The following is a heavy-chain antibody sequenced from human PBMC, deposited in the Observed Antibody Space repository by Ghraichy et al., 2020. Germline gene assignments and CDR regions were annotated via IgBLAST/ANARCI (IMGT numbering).Heavy chain of an antibody. J-gene: IGHJ3*02. D-gene: IGHD3-3*01. Sequence: SETLSLTCTVSGGSISSNSYYWGWIRQPPGKGLEWIGNIFYTGSTYYNPSLKSRVTISVDTSKNQFSLRLSSVTAADTAVYYCARQFSVFGVLIAFGAFDIWGQGTMVTVSS. CDR3: ARQFSVFGVLIAFGAFDI. CDR2: IFYTGST. V-gene: IGHV4-39*01. CDR1: GGSISSNSYY.